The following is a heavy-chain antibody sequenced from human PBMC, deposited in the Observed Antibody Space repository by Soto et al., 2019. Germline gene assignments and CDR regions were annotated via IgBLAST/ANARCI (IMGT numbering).Heavy chain of an antibody. V-gene: IGHV3-30*03. D-gene: IGHD6-19*01. J-gene: IGHJ4*02. CDR1: GFTFSSYG. CDR2: IGYDENNK. CDR3: AAHRGSSGRLKASYYFDY. Sequence: QVQLVESGGGVVQPGRSLRLSCAASGFTFSSYGMVWVRQAPGKGLEWVAVIGYDENNKFYADSVKGRFTISRDNSENMLSLQMDSLRGEDTAIYYCAAHRGSSGRLKASYYFDYWGQGTLVTVSS.